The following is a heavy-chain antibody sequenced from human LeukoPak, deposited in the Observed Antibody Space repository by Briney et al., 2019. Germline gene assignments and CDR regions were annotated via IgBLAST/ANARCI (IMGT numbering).Heavy chain of an antibody. CDR2: IIPIFGTA. V-gene: IGHV1-69*05. CDR1: GGTFSSYA. CDR3: ARIPGKGTWVHDAFDI. J-gene: IGHJ3*02. Sequence: SVKVSCKASGGTFSSYAISWVRQAPGQGLEWMGGIIPIFGTANYAQKFQGRVTITTDESTSTAYVELSSLRSEDTAVYYCARIPGKGTWVHDAFDIWGQGTIVTVSS. D-gene: IGHD3-10*01.